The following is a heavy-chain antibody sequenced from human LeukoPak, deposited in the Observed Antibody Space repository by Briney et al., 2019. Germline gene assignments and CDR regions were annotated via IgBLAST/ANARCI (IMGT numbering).Heavy chain of an antibody. CDR3: ARSTVAGTCDY. Sequence: GGSLRLSCAASGFTFSSYWMSWVRQDPGKGLEWVANIKQDGSEKYYVDSVKGRFTISRDNAKNSLYLQMNSLRAEDTAVYYCARSTVAGTCDYWGQGTLVTVSS. CDR1: GFTFSSYW. V-gene: IGHV3-7*01. D-gene: IGHD6-19*01. CDR2: IKQDGSEK. J-gene: IGHJ4*02.